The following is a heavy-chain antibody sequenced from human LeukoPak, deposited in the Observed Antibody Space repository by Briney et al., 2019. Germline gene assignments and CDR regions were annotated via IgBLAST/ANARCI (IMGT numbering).Heavy chain of an antibody. CDR1: GGSISSYY. V-gene: IGHV4-59*01. Sequence: SETLSLTCSVSGGSISSYYWSWIRQPPGKGLEWIGYIFYSGSTNYNPSLKSRVTISVDTSKSQFSLRLSSVTAADTAVYYCASSTDSSGYYGAFDIWGQGTVVTVSS. CDR2: IFYSGST. CDR3: ASSTDSSGYYGAFDI. D-gene: IGHD3-22*01. J-gene: IGHJ3*02.